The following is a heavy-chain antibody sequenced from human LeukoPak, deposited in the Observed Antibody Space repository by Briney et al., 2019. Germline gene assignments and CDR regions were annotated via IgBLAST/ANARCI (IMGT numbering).Heavy chain of an antibody. V-gene: IGHV3-23*01. CDR3: AKEVEQQGKYYFDY. Sequence: PGESLRLSCAASGFTFSSYAMRWVRQAPGKGLEWVSAISGSGGSTYYADSVKGRFTISRDNSKNTLYLQTNSLRAEDTAVYYCAKEVEQQGKYYFDYWGQGTLVTVSS. D-gene: IGHD6-13*01. CDR1: GFTFSSYA. CDR2: ISGSGGST. J-gene: IGHJ4*02.